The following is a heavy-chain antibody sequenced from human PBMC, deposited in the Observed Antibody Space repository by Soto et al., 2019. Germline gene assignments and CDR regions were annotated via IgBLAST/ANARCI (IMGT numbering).Heavy chain of an antibody. J-gene: IGHJ4*02. CDR1: GASITYGAYS. D-gene: IGHD3-10*01. CDR2: INHLETT. Sequence: QLQLHMSGSGLVKPSQTLSLTCTVSGASITYGAYSWSWIRQTPGKGLEWIGYINHLETTFYNPSFESRLTLSIYRTKNQFSLNLKSMSAADRAVYFCARGGGFASFDYWGQGILVTVSS. CDR3: ARGGGFASFDY. V-gene: IGHV4-30-2*01.